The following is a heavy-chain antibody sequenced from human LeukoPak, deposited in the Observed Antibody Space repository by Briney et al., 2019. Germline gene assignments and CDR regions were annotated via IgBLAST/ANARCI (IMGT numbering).Heavy chain of an antibody. Sequence: ASVKVSCKASGYTFTSYGISWMRQAPGQGLEWMGWISAYNGNTNYAQKLQGRVTMTTDTSTSTAYMELRSLRSDDTAVYYCARVHYDFWSGYAPYYYYGLDVWGQGTTVTVSS. CDR3: ARVHYDFWSGYAPYYYYGLDV. V-gene: IGHV1-18*01. D-gene: IGHD3-3*01. CDR1: GYTFTSYG. CDR2: ISAYNGNT. J-gene: IGHJ6*02.